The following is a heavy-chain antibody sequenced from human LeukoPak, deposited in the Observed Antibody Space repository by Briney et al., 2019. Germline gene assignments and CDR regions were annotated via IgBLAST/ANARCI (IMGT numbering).Heavy chain of an antibody. CDR3: ARVVRSSWYGGIDY. V-gene: IGHV3-11*04. J-gene: IGHJ4*02. CDR2: ISSSGSTI. Sequence: GSLRLSCAASGFTFSDYYMSWIRQAPGKGLEWVSYISSSGSTIYYADSVKGRFTISRDNSKNTLYLQMNSLRAEDTAVYYCARVVRSSWYGGIDYWGQGTLVTVSS. D-gene: IGHD6-13*01. CDR1: GFTFSDYY.